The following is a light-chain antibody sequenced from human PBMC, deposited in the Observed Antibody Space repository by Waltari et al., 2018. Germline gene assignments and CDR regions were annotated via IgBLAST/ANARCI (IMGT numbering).Light chain of an antibody. CDR3: QQYFSGCT. Sequence: DIQMTQSPSTLSASVGDRVTITCRASQSIVSWVAWYQQKPGKAPKLLIDKASSLQSGVPSTFSGSGSGTDFTLTISSLQPDDFVTYYCQQYFSGCTFGQGTNLEIK. CDR1: QSIVSW. V-gene: IGKV1-5*03. CDR2: KAS. J-gene: IGKJ2*02.